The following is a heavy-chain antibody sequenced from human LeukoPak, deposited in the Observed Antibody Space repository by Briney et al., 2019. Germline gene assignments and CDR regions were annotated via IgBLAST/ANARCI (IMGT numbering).Heavy chain of an antibody. D-gene: IGHD6-13*01. CDR3: ASNGLSIAAAGEYFQH. CDR1: GGTFSSYA. Sequence: GASVKVSCKASGGTFSSYAISWVRQAPGQGLEWMGRIIPILGIANYAQKFQGRVTITADKSTSTAYMELSSLRSEDTAVYYCASNGLSIAAAGEYFQHWGQGTLVTVSS. CDR2: IIPILGIA. V-gene: IGHV1-69*04. J-gene: IGHJ1*01.